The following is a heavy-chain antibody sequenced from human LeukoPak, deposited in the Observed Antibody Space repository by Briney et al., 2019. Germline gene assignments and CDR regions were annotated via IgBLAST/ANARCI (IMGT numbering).Heavy chain of an antibody. CDR1: GYTFTSYD. D-gene: IGHD6-6*01. CDR2: MNPNSGNT. J-gene: IGHJ6*03. V-gene: IGHV1-8*01. Sequence: ASVKVSCKASGYTFTSYDINWVRQATGQGLGWMGWMNPNSGNTGYAQKFQGRVTMTRNTSISTAYMELSSLRSEDTAVYYCARLVRAARRGYYYYYMDVWGKGTTVTVSS. CDR3: ARLVRAARRGYYYYYMDV.